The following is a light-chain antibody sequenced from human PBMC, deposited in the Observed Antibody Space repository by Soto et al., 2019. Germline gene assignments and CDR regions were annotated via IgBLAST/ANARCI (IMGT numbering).Light chain of an antibody. CDR2: GAS. V-gene: IGKV3-15*01. CDR3: QQYNNWPET. J-gene: IGKJ1*01. Sequence: EIVMTQCPATLSVSPGERATLSCRASQSVSSNLAWYQQKPGQAPRLLIYGASTRATGIPARFSGSGSGTEFTLTISSLQSEDVAVYYCQQYNNWPETFGQGTKVDIK. CDR1: QSVSSN.